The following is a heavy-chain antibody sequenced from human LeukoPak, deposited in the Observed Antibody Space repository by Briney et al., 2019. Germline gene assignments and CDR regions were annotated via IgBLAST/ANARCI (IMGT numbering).Heavy chain of an antibody. CDR3: TVDTDYFEGLGFPRPALNDY. V-gene: IGHV3-48*03. J-gene: IGHJ4*02. Sequence: GGSLRLSCAASGFTFSSYEMNWVRQAPGRGLEWLSYSYISTSGATIFYADSVKGRFTISRDNAKNSLYLQMNSLRVEDTAVYFCTVDTDYFEGLGFPRPALNDYWGQGTLVTVSS. D-gene: IGHD3-22*01. CDR1: GFTFSSYE. CDR2: ISTSGATI.